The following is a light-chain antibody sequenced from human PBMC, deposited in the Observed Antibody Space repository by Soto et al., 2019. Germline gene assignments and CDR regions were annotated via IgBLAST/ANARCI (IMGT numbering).Light chain of an antibody. J-gene: IGLJ3*02. V-gene: IGLV2-23*01. CDR3: QAYDYSLTAMV. CDR1: SSDVGSYNL. Sequence: QSALTQPASVSGSPGQSITISCTGTSSDVGSYNLVSWYQQHPGKAPKLMIYEGSKRPSGVSNRFSGSKSGNTASLTISGLQAEDEADYYCQAYDYSLTAMVFGGGTKLTVL. CDR2: EGS.